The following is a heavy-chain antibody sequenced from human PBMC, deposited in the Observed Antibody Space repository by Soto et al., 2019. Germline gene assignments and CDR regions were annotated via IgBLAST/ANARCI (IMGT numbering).Heavy chain of an antibody. D-gene: IGHD2-15*01. CDR3: ARYSRYCSGGSCYFLPGIDY. V-gene: IGHV1-69*12. Sequence: QVQLVQSGAEVKKPGSSVKVSCKASGGTFSSYAISWVRQAPGQGLEWMGGIIPIFGTANYAQKFQGRVTITADDSTSTAYMELSSLRSEDTAVYYCARYSRYCSGGSCYFLPGIDYWGQGTLVTVSS. CDR2: IIPIFGTA. J-gene: IGHJ4*02. CDR1: GGTFSSYA.